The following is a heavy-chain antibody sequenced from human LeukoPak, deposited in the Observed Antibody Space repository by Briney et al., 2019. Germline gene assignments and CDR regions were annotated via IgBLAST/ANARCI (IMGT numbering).Heavy chain of an antibody. Sequence: GGSLRLSCAASGFTVSNNYMSWVRQAPGKGLEWVSYIGTGGSTIYYADSVKGRFTLSRDDANNSLYLQMNSLRAEDTAVYYCVRGGYCTSTICYSLNAFDIWGQGTTVTVSS. CDR1: GFTVSNNY. CDR2: IGTGGSTI. CDR3: VRGGYCTSTICYSLNAFDI. J-gene: IGHJ3*02. V-gene: IGHV3-11*04. D-gene: IGHD2-2*01.